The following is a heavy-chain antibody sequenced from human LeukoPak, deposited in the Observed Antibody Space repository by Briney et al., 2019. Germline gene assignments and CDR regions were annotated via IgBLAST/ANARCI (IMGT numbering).Heavy chain of an antibody. CDR1: GFTFSSYG. J-gene: IGHJ3*02. D-gene: IGHD6-13*01. CDR2: IWYDGSNK. Sequence: GRSLRLSCAASGFTFSSYGMHWVRQAPGKGLEWVAVIWYDGSNKYYADSVKGRFTISRDNSKNTLYLQMNSLRAEDTAMYYCARPLGIAAADAFDIWGQGTMVTVSS. CDR3: ARPLGIAAADAFDI. V-gene: IGHV3-33*01.